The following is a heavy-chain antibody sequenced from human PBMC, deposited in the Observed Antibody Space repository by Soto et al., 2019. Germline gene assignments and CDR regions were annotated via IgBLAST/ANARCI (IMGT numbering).Heavy chain of an antibody. D-gene: IGHD6-13*01. CDR2: INHSGST. Sequence: SETLSLTCAVYGGSFSGYYWSWIRQPPGKGLEWIGEINHSGSTNYNPSLKSRVTISVDTSKNQFSLKLSSVTAADTAVYYCARGDLSWYDGMAVWGQGTTVTVSS. CDR3: ARGDLSWYDGMAV. CDR1: GGSFSGYY. J-gene: IGHJ6*02. V-gene: IGHV4-34*01.